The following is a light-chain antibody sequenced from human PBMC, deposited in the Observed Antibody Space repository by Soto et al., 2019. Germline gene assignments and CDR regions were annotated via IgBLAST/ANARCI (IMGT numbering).Light chain of an antibody. V-gene: IGKV3-20*01. CDR1: QSVTSSY. Sequence: EIVLTQSPGTLSLSPGERATLSCRASQSVTSSYLAWYQQKPGQAPRLLISGASSRATGIPDRFSGSGSGTDFPLTISRLDPDDFAVYYCQKYSTSRLTFGGGTKVEIK. J-gene: IGKJ4*01. CDR3: QKYSTSRLT. CDR2: GAS.